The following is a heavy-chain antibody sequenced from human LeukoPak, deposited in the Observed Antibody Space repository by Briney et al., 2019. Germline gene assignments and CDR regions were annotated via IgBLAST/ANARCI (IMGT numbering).Heavy chain of an antibody. J-gene: IGHJ4*02. CDR1: GFTFSSYE. CDR3: AKDLGWIQFGY. CDR2: ISSSGSTI. D-gene: IGHD5-18*01. V-gene: IGHV3-48*03. Sequence: PGGSLRLSCAASGFTFSSYEMNWVRQAPGKGLEWVSYISSSGSTIYYADSVKGRFTISRDNSKNTVYLQVRSLRAEDTAVYYCAKDLGWIQFGYWGQGALVTVSS.